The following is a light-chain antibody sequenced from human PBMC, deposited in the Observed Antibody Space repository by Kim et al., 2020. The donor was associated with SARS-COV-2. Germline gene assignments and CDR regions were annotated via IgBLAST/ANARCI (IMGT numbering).Light chain of an antibody. CDR2: DAS. CDR1: QDIRNY. V-gene: IGKV1-33*01. Sequence: SVGDRVTITCQASQDIRNYLNWYQHKPGKAPKHLIYDASNLETGVPSRFSGSGSGTDFTFTISSLQPEDIATYYCQQYDNLPIAFGQGTRLEIK. J-gene: IGKJ5*01. CDR3: QQYDNLPIA.